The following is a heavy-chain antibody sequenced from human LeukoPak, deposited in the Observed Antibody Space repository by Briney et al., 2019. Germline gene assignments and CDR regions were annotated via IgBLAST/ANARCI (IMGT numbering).Heavy chain of an antibody. CDR1: GYSFSEYG. J-gene: IGHJ6*02. CDR3: AREEFPTVGYYGMDV. V-gene: IGHV7-4-1*02. CDR2: INTNTGSP. D-gene: IGHD1-1*01. Sequence: ASVKVSCKASGYSFSEYGMNWVRQAPGQGLEWMGWINTNTGSPTYGQGFTGRFVFSLDTSVSTAYLQISNLKPEDTAVYFCAREEFPTVGYYGMDVWGQGTTVTVS.